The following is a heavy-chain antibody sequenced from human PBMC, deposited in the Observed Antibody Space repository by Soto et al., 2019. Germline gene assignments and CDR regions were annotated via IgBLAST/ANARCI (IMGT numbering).Heavy chain of an antibody. J-gene: IGHJ4*02. CDR2: IDPSDSQT. D-gene: IGHD3-22*01. V-gene: IGHV5-10-1*01. Sequence: GESLKISCKGSGYSFAGYWITWVRQKPGKGLEWMGRIDPSDSQTYYSPSFRGHVTISVTKSITTVFLQWSSLRASDTAMYYCARQVYDSDTGPNFQYYFDSWGQGTPVTVSS. CDR3: ARQVYDSDTGPNFQYYFDS. CDR1: GYSFAGYW.